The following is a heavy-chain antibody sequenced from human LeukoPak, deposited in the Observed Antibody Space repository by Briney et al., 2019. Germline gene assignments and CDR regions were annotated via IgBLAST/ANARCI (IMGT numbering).Heavy chain of an antibody. CDR1: GFTFSRYG. Sequence: PRGSLRLSCAASGFTFSRYGMSWVRQAPGKGLEWVSGISDSGSSTYYADSVKGRFTISRDNSKNTMYLQMNSLRAEDTAVYYCAKVVAWVDYWGQGTMVTVSS. CDR2: ISDSGSST. D-gene: IGHD2-15*01. V-gene: IGHV3-23*01. CDR3: AKVVAWVDY. J-gene: IGHJ4*02.